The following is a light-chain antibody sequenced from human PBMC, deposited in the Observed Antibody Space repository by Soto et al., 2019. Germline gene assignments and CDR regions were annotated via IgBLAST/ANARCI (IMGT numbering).Light chain of an antibody. CDR2: GNN. CDR1: SSNIGAGFD. J-gene: IGLJ1*01. Sequence: QSVLTQSPSVSGAPGQRVSISCTGTSSNIGAGFDVHWYQQLPATAPKLLIYGNNNRPSGVPDRFSGSKSGTSASLAITGLQAEDEVDYYCQSYDTSLSGGSVFGTGTKLTVL. V-gene: IGLV1-40*01. CDR3: QSYDTSLSGGSV.